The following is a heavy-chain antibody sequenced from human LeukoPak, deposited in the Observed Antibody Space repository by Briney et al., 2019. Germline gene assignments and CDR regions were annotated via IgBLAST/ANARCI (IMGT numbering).Heavy chain of an antibody. J-gene: IGHJ3*02. D-gene: IGHD7-27*01. Sequence: PSETLSLTCTVSGGSISGSSYYWSWIRQPPGKGLEWIGYIYYSGSTNYNPSLKSRVTISVDTSKNQFSLKLSSVTAADTAVYYCARGSTLTVDAFDIWGQGTMVTVSS. CDR1: GGSISGSSYY. CDR3: ARGSTLTVDAFDI. V-gene: IGHV4-61*01. CDR2: IYYSGST.